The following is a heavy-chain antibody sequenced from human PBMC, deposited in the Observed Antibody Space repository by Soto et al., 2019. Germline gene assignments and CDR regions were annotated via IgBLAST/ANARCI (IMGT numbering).Heavy chain of an antibody. J-gene: IGHJ4*02. CDR1: GGSFSDYY. CDR2: INHSGST. CDR3: ARAFIAAPEPDYFDY. D-gene: IGHD6-6*01. Sequence: QVQLQQWGAGLLKPSETLSLTCAVYGGSFSDYYWSWIRQPPGKGLEWIGEINHSGSTNYNPSLKSRVTIAGDTSKNQFSLKLSSVTAADTAVYYCARAFIAAPEPDYFDYWGQGTLVTVSS. V-gene: IGHV4-34*01.